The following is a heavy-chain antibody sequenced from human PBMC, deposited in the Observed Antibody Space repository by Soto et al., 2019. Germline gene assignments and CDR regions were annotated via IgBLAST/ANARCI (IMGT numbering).Heavy chain of an antibody. J-gene: IGHJ4*02. CDR1: GFTFSSTW. V-gene: IGHV3-15*07. Sequence: EVQLVESGGGLVKPGGSLRLSCAASGFTFSSTWMNWVRQAPGKGLEWVGHIKDKNSGGTIDYAAPVKGRFTVSRDDSKNTLYLQMNSLKTEDTAVYYCTTLLLPKDYWGQGTLVTVSS. CDR3: TTLLLPKDY. D-gene: IGHD3-22*01. CDR2: IKDKNSGGTI.